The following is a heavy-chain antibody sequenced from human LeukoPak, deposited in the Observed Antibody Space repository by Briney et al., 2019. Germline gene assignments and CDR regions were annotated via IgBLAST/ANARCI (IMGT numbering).Heavy chain of an antibody. J-gene: IGHJ3*02. CDR1: GFTFSSYA. CDR3: AKDRGCSTSCYGEPDDAFDI. V-gene: IGHV3-23*01. D-gene: IGHD2-2*01. Sequence: VGSLRLSCAASGFTFSSYAMSWVRQAPGKGLEWVSAISGSGGSTYYADSVKGRFTISRDNSKNTLYLQMNSLRAEDTAVYYCAKDRGCSTSCYGEPDDAFDIWGQGTMVTVSS. CDR2: ISGSGGST.